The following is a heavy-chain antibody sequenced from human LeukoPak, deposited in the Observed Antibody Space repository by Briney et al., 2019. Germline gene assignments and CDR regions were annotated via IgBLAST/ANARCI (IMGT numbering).Heavy chain of an antibody. J-gene: IGHJ3*02. CDR1: GYTFSGYY. V-gene: IGHV1-2*02. CDR2: INPNSGGT. D-gene: IGHD3-22*01. Sequence: GASVKVSCKASGYTFSGYYMHWVRQAPGQGLEWMGWINPNSGGTNYAQKFQGRVTMTRDTSISTAYMELSRLRSDDTAVYYCARVGADYYDRDAFDIWGQGTMVTVSS. CDR3: ARVGADYYDRDAFDI.